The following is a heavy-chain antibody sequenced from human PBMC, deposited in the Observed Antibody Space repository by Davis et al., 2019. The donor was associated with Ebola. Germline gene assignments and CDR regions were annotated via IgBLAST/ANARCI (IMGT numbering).Heavy chain of an antibody. Sequence: SGPTLVKPTQTPTLTCTFSGFSLSTSGMRVSWIRQPPGKALEWLARIDWDDDKFYSTSLKTRLTISKDTSKNQVVLTMTNMDPVDTATYYCARIICSGGSCYLDYWGQGTLVTVSS. CDR1: GFSLSTSGMR. J-gene: IGHJ4*02. D-gene: IGHD2-15*01. CDR2: IDWDDDK. CDR3: ARIICSGGSCYLDY. V-gene: IGHV2-70*04.